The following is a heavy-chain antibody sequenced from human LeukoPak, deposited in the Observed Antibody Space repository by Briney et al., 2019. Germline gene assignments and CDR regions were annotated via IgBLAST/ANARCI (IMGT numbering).Heavy chain of an antibody. Sequence: SETLSLTCTVSGGSISSSSYYWGWIRQPPGKGLEWIGSIYYSGSTYYNPSLKSRVTMSVNTSKNQFSLKLSSVTAADTAVYYCARGSSPWVGYYYMDVWGKGTTVTISS. D-gene: IGHD6-13*01. CDR3: ARGSSPWVGYYYMDV. CDR2: IYYSGST. J-gene: IGHJ6*03. CDR1: GGSISSSSYY. V-gene: IGHV4-39*07.